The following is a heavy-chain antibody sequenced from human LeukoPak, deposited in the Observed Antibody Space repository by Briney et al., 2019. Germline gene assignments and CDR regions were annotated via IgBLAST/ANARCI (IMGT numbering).Heavy chain of an antibody. CDR1: GFTFNRYR. J-gene: IGHJ4*02. CDR3: ARSQSTMTTWSMDY. D-gene: IGHD4-17*01. V-gene: IGHV3-7*01. Sequence: GGSLRLSCAASGFTFNRYRMTWVRQAPGKGLEWVSNINQDGSDKYYVDSVGGRFTISRDNANSSLFLQMNSLRVEDTAVYYCARSQSTMTTWSMDYWGRGTRVTVSS. CDR2: INQDGSDK.